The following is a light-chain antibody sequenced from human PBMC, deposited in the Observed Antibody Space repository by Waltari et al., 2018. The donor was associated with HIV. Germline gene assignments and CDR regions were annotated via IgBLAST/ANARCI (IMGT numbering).Light chain of an antibody. J-gene: IGLJ1*01. Sequence: ALTQPASVSGSPGQSITISCTGTSSDVGIYNLVSWYQQHPGKAPKLIIYEVTKRPSGISNRFSGSKSGNTASLTISGRQAEEEADYYCCSDAGSPYVLGSGTKVTVL. CDR2: EVT. CDR3: CSDAGSPYV. CDR1: SSDVGIYNL. V-gene: IGLV2-23*02.